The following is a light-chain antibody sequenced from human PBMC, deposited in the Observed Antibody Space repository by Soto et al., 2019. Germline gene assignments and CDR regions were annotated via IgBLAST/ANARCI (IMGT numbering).Light chain of an antibody. J-gene: IGKJ4*01. Sequence: EVVMTQSPATLSVSPGERATLSCRASETVATNLAWYQQKPGQAPRLLISGASTRAAGISDRFRGSGSGTEFTLTISSLQSEDFAVYYCQQYNNWPLTFGGGTKVDI. CDR2: GAS. CDR3: QQYNNWPLT. CDR1: ETVATN. V-gene: IGKV3-15*01.